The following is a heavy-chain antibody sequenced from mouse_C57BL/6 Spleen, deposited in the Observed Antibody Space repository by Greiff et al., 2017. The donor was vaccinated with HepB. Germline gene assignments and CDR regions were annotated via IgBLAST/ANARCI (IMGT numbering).Heavy chain of an antibody. CDR1: GYSFTGYY. V-gene: IGHV1-42*01. D-gene: IGHD2-4*01. CDR3: AGPRYDYDVTGFAY. Sequence: VQLQQSGPELVKPGASVKISCKASGYSFTGYYMNWVKQSPEKSLEWIGEINPSTGGTTYNQKFKAKATLTVDKSSSTAYMQLKSLTSEDSAVYYCAGPRYDYDVTGFAYWGQGTLVTVSA. CDR2: INPSTGGT. J-gene: IGHJ3*01.